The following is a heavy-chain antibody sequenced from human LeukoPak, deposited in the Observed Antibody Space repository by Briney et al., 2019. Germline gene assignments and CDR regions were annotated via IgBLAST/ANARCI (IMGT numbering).Heavy chain of an antibody. Sequence: SQTPSLTCTVSGGSISSGGYYWSWIRQHPGKGLEWIGYIYYSGSTYYNPSLKSRVTISVDTSKNQFSLKLSSVTAADTAVYYCARVPPPRITMVRGAWFDPWGQGTLVTVSS. V-gene: IGHV4-31*03. CDR1: GGSISSGGYY. CDR3: ARVPPPRITMVRGAWFDP. D-gene: IGHD3-10*01. CDR2: IYYSGST. J-gene: IGHJ5*02.